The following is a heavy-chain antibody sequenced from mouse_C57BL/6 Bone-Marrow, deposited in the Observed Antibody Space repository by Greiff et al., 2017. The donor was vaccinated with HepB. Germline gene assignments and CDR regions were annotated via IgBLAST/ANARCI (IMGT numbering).Heavy chain of an antibody. V-gene: IGHV4-1*01. CDR3: AGHYYGSSYPFDY. CDR2: INPDSSTI. Sequence: EVKVVESGGGLVQPGGSLKLSCAASGIDFSRYWMSWVRRAPGKGLEWIGEINPDSSTINYAPSLKDKFIISRDNAKNTLYLQMSKVRSEDTALYYCAGHYYGSSYPFDYWGQGTTLTVSS. J-gene: IGHJ2*01. CDR1: GIDFSRYW. D-gene: IGHD1-1*01.